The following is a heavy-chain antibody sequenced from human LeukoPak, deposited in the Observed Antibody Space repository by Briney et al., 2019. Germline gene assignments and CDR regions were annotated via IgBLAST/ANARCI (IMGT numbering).Heavy chain of an antibody. V-gene: IGHV3-23*01. CDR1: GFTFSTSP. CDR2: IHAGGSDP. J-gene: IGHJ4*02. Sequence: GGSLRLSCAVSGFTFSTSPMGWVRQAPGKGLEWVSSIHAGGSDPFCADSVQGRCTISRDNSKTVLSLQFDHRRAEHTAIYFSAKGGHHSHPLYNWGQGPLVTVPS. CDR3: AKGGHHSHPLYN. D-gene: IGHD2-15*01.